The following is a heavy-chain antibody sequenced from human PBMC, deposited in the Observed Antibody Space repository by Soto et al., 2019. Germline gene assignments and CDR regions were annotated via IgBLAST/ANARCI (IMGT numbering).Heavy chain of an antibody. CDR1: GGSISGHY. D-gene: IGHD4-17*01. J-gene: IGHJ4*02. Sequence: QVHLQESGPGLVKPSETLSLTCTVSGGSISGHYWTWIRQPPGKGLEWIAYLYYGGTTDSNPSLKSRVTISVDRTKNQFSLNLTSVTAADTAVYYGARVWLSTGDYVDYFDYWGQGTLVIVSS. CDR2: LYYGGTT. CDR3: ARVWLSTGDYVDYFDY. V-gene: IGHV4-59*11.